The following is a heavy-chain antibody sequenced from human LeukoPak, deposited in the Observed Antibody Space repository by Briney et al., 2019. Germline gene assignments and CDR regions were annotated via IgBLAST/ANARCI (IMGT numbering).Heavy chain of an antibody. J-gene: IGHJ4*02. Sequence: PGGSLRLSCAVSGFIVSGNFMIWVRQAPGKGLEWVSVIHTGGSTYYADSVKGRFIISRDNSKNTLYLQMNNLRVEDTALYYCARARDFDYWGQGTLVTVSS. CDR1: GFIVSGNF. CDR3: ARARDFDY. V-gene: IGHV3-66*01. CDR2: IHTGGST.